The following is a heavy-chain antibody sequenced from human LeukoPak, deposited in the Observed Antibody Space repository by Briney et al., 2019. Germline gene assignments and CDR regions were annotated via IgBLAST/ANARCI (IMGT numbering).Heavy chain of an antibody. D-gene: IGHD1-26*01. V-gene: IGHV4-34*01. CDR1: GGSFSGYY. Sequence: SETLSLTCAVYGGSFSGYYWSWIRQPPGKGLEWIGEINHSGSTNYNPSLKSRVTISVDTSKNQFSLKLSSVTAADAAVYYCARGPNSYYSGSYNVLDYWGQGTLVTVSS. CDR3: ARGPNSYYSGSYNVLDY. CDR2: INHSGST. J-gene: IGHJ4*02.